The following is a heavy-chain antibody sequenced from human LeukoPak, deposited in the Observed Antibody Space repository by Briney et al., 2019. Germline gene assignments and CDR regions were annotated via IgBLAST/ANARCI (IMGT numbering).Heavy chain of an antibody. V-gene: IGHV4-30-4*02. J-gene: IGHJ4*02. CDR1: GGSISSGDYY. D-gene: IGHD2-15*01. CDR3: ARGQSFLGGPTYYFDY. Sequence: SETLSLTCTVSGGSISSGDYYWSWIRQPPGKGLEWIGYIYYSGSTYYNPSLKSRVTISVDTSKNQFSLKLSSVTAADTAVYYCARGQSFLGGPTYYFDYWGQGTLVTVSS. CDR2: IYYSGST.